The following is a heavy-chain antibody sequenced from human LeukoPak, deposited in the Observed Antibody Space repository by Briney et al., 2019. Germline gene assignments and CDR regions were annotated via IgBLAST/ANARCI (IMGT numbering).Heavy chain of an antibody. CDR1: GFTFDDYG. V-gene: IGHV3-20*04. CDR2: INWDGGST. J-gene: IGHJ3*02. Sequence: GGSLRLSCAASGFTFDDYGMSWARQAPGRGLEWVSGINWDGGSTGYADSVKGRFTISRDNAKNFLYLQMNSLIAEDTALYYCARTFSSAGWSDDAFDIWGQGTMVTVSS. D-gene: IGHD6-19*01. CDR3: ARTFSSAGWSDDAFDI.